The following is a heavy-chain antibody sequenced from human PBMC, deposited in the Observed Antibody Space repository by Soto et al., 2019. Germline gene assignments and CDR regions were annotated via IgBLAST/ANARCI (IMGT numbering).Heavy chain of an antibody. CDR1: GFTFSSYA. CDR3: AKDALLWFGEFMPGYMDV. CDR2: IRGSGGST. V-gene: IGHV3-23*01. J-gene: IGHJ6*03. D-gene: IGHD3-10*01. Sequence: EVQLLESGGGLVQPGGSLRLSCAASGFTFSSYAMSWVRQAPGKGLEWVSAIRGSGGSTYYADSVKGRFTVSRDNSKNTLYLQMNSLRAEDTAVYYGAKDALLWFGEFMPGYMDVWGKGTTVTVSS.